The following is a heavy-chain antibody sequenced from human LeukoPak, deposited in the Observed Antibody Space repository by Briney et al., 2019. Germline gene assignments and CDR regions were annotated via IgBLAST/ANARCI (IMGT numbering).Heavy chain of an antibody. CDR1: GGSLSSSNW. D-gene: IGHD5-12*01. CDR2: IYHSGST. J-gene: IGHJ4*02. CDR3: ASSGYSGYDFLVY. Sequence: WEPLSLTCGVSGGSLSSSNWWGWVRHPPGEGLEWVGEIYHSGSTNYNPPLKSRDTISVDKSKNQFSLKLSAVTAADTAVYYRASSGYSGYDFLVYWGQGTLVTVSS. V-gene: IGHV4-4*02.